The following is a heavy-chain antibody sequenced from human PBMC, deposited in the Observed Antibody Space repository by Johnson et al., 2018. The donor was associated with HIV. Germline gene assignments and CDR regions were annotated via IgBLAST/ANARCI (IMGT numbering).Heavy chain of an antibody. Sequence: VQLVESGGGLVQPGRSLKLSCAASGFTFSSYAMSWVRQATGKGLEWVSAIGTAGDTYYPGSVKGRFTISRDNAKNTLYLQMNSLRAEDTAVYYCAKDRNYDILSIWGQGTVVTVSS. CDR1: GFTFSSYA. CDR2: IGTAGDT. CDR3: AKDRNYDILSI. J-gene: IGHJ3*02. V-gene: IGHV3-13*01. D-gene: IGHD3-9*01.